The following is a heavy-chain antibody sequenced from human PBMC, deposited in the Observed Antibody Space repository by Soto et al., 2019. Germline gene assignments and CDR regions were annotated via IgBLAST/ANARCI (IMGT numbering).Heavy chain of an antibody. CDR3: AKNVDGFWRGYYPDTDYYYYYGMDV. Sequence: EVQLLESGGGLVQPGGSLRLSCAASGFTFSSYAMSWVRQAPGKGLEWVSAISGSGGSTYYADSVKGRFTISRDNSKNTLYLQMNSLRAEDTAVYYCAKNVDGFWRGYYPDTDYYYYYGMDVWGQGTTVTVSS. D-gene: IGHD3-3*01. CDR2: ISGSGGST. J-gene: IGHJ6*02. CDR1: GFTFSSYA. V-gene: IGHV3-23*01.